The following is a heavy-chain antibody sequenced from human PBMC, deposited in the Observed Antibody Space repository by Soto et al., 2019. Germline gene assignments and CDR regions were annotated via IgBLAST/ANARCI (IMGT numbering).Heavy chain of an antibody. D-gene: IGHD2-8*01. CDR3: ARMSYLYAKWYFEL. V-gene: IGHV4-30-4*08. J-gene: IGHJ2*01. Sequence: SQNLRLPCTVSAGSPNQNGNNWRWLRQTTGQVLEWIGNVYYSGGTDYTPSLKTRLSTSIDKSQNQFNLKMNSVTSADTATYYWARMSYLYAKWYFELWGRGPLVT. CDR2: VYYSGGT. CDR1: AGSPNQNGNN.